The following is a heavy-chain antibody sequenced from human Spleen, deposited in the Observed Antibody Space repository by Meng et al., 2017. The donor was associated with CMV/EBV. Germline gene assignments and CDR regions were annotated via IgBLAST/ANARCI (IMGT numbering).Heavy chain of an antibody. CDR1: GFSFSDYT. D-gene: IGHD4-23*01. Sequence: GGSLRLSCAASGFSFSDYTMIWVRQAPGKGLHWVSYISRSSTSIYYADSVKGRFTISRDNAKNSLFLQMNSLRAEDTAVYYCARDHLVTEDYYYGMDVWGQGTTVTVSS. J-gene: IGHJ6*02. V-gene: IGHV3-48*04. CDR2: ISRSSTSI. CDR3: ARDHLVTEDYYYGMDV.